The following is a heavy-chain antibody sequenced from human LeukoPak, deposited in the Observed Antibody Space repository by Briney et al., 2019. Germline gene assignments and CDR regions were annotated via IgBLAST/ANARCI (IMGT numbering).Heavy chain of an antibody. CDR2: IYYSGST. V-gene: IGHV4-59*01. J-gene: IGHJ3*02. CDR3: ASLKPVIAPTVDDGFDI. D-gene: IGHD3-16*02. CDR1: GGSISSYY. Sequence: SETLSLTCTVSGGSISSYYWSWIRQPPGKGLEWIGYIYYSGSTNYNPSLKSRVTISVDTSKNQFSLNLSSVTAADTAVYYCASLKPVIAPTVDDGFDIWGQGTMVTVSS.